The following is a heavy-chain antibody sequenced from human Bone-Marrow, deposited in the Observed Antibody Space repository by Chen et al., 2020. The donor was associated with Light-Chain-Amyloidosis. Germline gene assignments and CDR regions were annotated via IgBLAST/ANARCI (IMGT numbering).Heavy chain of an antibody. CDR1: GFRFSRYS. D-gene: IGHD3-10*01. J-gene: IGHJ6*02. CDR2: ITSSSSTI. CDR3: ARGAYGSGTRYYGMDV. V-gene: IGHV3-48*01. Sequence: EVQLVESGGGLVQPGGSLRLSCAASGFRFSRYSMNWVRQAPGKGLEWVSYITSSSSTIYYADSVKGRFTISRDNAKNSLYLQMNSMRAEDTAVYYCARGAYGSGTRYYGMDVWGQGTTVTVSS.